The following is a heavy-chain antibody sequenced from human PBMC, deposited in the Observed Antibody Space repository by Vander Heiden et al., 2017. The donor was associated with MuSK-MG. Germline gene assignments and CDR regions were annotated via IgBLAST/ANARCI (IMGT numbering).Heavy chain of an antibody. CDR2: MSGSGGST. J-gene: IGHJ4*02. CDR1: GFTFGSYA. Sequence: EVQRLESGGGFVQPGGPVRPSCAPSGFTFGSYAMSWVRQAPGEGLEWVSAMSGSGGSTYYADSVNGRFTISRDNSKNTLYLQMNSLRAEDTAVYYCAKGCSSWYRGPIDDWGQGTLVTVSS. V-gene: IGHV3-23*01. CDR3: AKGCSSWYRGPIDD. D-gene: IGHD6-13*01.